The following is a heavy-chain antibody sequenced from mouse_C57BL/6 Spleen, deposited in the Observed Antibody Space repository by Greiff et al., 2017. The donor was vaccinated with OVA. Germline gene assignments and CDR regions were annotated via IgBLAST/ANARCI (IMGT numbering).Heavy chain of an antibody. Sequence: LQQPGASVKMSCKASGYTFTSYWITWVKQRPGQGLEWIGDIYPGSGSTNYNEKFKSKATLTVDTSSSTAYMQLSSLTSEDSAVYYCARSAGNYISYAMDYWGQGTSVTVSS. CDR3: ARSAGNYISYAMDY. J-gene: IGHJ4*01. V-gene: IGHV1-55*01. D-gene: IGHD2-1*01. CDR2: IYPGSGST. CDR1: GYTFTSYW.